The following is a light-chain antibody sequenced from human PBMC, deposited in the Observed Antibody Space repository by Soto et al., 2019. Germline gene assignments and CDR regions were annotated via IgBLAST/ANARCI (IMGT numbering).Light chain of an antibody. V-gene: IGLV2-14*01. CDR2: EVS. Sequence: QSVLTQPASVSGSPGQSITISCTGTSSDVGDYNFVSWYQQHPGKAPKLMIYEVSHRPSGVSNRFSGSKSGNTASLTISGLQADHEADYYCNSYTSSNTTYVLGNGTKVAV. CDR3: NSYTSSNTTYV. J-gene: IGLJ1*01. CDR1: SSDVGDYNF.